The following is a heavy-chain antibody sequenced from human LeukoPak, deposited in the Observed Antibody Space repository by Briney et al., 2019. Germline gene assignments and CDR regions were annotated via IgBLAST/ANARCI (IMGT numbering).Heavy chain of an antibody. CDR1: GGSISSYY. J-gene: IGHJ4*02. Sequence: SETLSLTCTVSGGSISSYYWSWIRQPPGKGLEWIGYIYYSGSTNYNPSLKSRVTISVDTSKNQFSLKLSSVTAADTAVYYCARSLRAVAGIWDYWGQGTLVTVSS. CDR3: ARSLRAVAGIWDY. D-gene: IGHD6-19*01. CDR2: IYYSGST. V-gene: IGHV4-59*08.